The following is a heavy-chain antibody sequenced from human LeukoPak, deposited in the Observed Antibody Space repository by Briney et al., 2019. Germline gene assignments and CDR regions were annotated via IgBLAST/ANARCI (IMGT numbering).Heavy chain of an antibody. CDR1: GFTFSSYA. V-gene: IGHV3-30-3*01. CDR3: ARDWSGIQLWLTNFDY. J-gene: IGHJ4*02. D-gene: IGHD5-18*01. Sequence: GGSLRLSCAASGFTFSSYAMHWVRQAPGKGLEWVAVISYDGSNKYYADSVKGRFTISRDNSKNTLYLQMNSLRAEDTAVYYCARDWSGIQLWLTNFDYWGQGTLVTVSS. CDR2: ISYDGSNK.